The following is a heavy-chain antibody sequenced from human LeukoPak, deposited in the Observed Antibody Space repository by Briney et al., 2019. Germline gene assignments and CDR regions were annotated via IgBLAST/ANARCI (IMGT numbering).Heavy chain of an antibody. CDR3: ASLRAAGTIDY. CDR1: AGSISSTY. Sequence: SETLSLTCTVSAGSISSTYWSWIRQPAGKGLEWIGRIYTSGSTNYNPSLKSRVTMSVDTSKNQFSLKLSSVTAADTAVYYCASLRAAGTIDYWGQGTLVTVFS. V-gene: IGHV4-4*07. J-gene: IGHJ4*02. CDR2: IYTSGST. D-gene: IGHD6-13*01.